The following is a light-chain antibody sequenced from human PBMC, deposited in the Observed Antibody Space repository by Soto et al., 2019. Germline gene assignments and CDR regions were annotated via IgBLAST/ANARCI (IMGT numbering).Light chain of an antibody. CDR1: SSDVGAYNY. CDR3: TSWTTSTTMK. J-gene: IGLJ2*01. Sequence: QSALNQPAPVSGSPGHSITISGTGTSSDVGAYNYVSWYQQHPGKAPKLMIYDVNIRPSGVSNRFSGSKSGNTASLTISGLQAEDKADYYCTSWTTSTTMKFGGGTKVTVL. CDR2: DVN. V-gene: IGLV2-14*01.